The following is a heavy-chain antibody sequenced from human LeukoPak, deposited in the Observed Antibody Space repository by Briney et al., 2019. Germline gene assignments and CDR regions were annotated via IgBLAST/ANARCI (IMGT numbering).Heavy chain of an antibody. V-gene: IGHV4-34*01. CDR1: GGSFSGYY. J-gene: IGHJ6*03. Sequence: ETLSLTCAVYGGSFSGYYWTWIRQTPGKGLEWIGEMNPSGSTNYNPSLKSRVTISVDTSKNQFSLKLSSVTAADTAVYYCARGRQDVTMIVVVMTAVSYYLDVWGKGTTVTVS. CDR3: ARGRQDVTMIVVVMTAVSYYLDV. D-gene: IGHD3-22*01. CDR2: MNPSGST.